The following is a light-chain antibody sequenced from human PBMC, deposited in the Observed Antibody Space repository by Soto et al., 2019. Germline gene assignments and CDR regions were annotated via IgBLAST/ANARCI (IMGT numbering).Light chain of an antibody. CDR2: EVN. J-gene: IGLJ1*01. CDR1: SSDVGAYNY. V-gene: IGLV2-14*01. Sequence: QSALTQPASVSGSPGQSISISCTGTSSDVGAYNYVYWYQHHPGKAPKLLIYEVNNRPSGVSDRFSGSKSGNTASLTISGLQAEDEGDYYCNSYTSSSTYVFGDGTKVTVL. CDR3: NSYTSSSTYV.